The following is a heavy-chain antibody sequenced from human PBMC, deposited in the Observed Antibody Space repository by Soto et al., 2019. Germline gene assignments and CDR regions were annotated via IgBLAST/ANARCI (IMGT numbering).Heavy chain of an antibody. J-gene: IGHJ4*02. V-gene: IGHV3-30*03. Sequence: GGSLRLSCAASGFTFSSYGMHWVRQAPGKGLEWVAVISYDGSNKYYADSVKGRFTISRDNSKNTLYLQMNSLRAEDTAVYYCARGGSSGYYPDYWGQGTLVTVSS. D-gene: IGHD3-22*01. CDR2: ISYDGSNK. CDR3: ARGGSSGYYPDY. CDR1: GFTFSSYG.